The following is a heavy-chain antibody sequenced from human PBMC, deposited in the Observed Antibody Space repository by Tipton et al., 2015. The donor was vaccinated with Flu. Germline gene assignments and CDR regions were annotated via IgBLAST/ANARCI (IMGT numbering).Heavy chain of an antibody. CDR3: ARRDYSNYVSDPKSWFDP. CDR1: GFTFSSYS. D-gene: IGHD4-11*01. V-gene: IGHV4-59*08. J-gene: IGHJ5*02. Sequence: LRLSCVGSGFTFSSYSMNWVRQPPGKGLEWIGTVSRTGSTIYNPSLKSRVTISIDTSKNQFSLNMRSVTAADMAVYYCARRDYSNYVSDPKSWFDPWGQGILVTVSS. CDR2: VSRTGST.